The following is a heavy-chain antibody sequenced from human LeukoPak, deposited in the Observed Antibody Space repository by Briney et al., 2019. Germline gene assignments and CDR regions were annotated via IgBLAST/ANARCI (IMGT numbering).Heavy chain of an antibody. V-gene: IGHV3-7*03. CDR1: GFTFSSYW. Sequence: PGGSLRLPCAASGFTFSSYWMSWVRQAPGKGLEWVANIKQDGSEKYYVDSVKGRFTISRDNAKNSLYLQMNSLRAEDTAVYYCARETRPRIWFGSTGYWGQGTLVTVS. J-gene: IGHJ4*02. D-gene: IGHD3-10*01. CDR2: IKQDGSEK. CDR3: ARETRPRIWFGSTGY.